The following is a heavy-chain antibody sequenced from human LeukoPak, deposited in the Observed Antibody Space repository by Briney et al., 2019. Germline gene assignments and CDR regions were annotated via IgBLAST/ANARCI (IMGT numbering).Heavy chain of an antibody. CDR2: ISGSGGST. Sequence: GGSLRLSCEASGFTFSNYAMSWVRQAPGKGLECVSPISGSGGSTYSRDSVKGRFTVSRDNSKNTLYLQMNSLRAEDTAVYYCAKSPAGSSWPSIDHWGQGTLVTVSS. CDR1: GFTFSNYA. CDR3: AKSPAGSSWPSIDH. J-gene: IGHJ4*02. V-gene: IGHV3-23*01. D-gene: IGHD6-13*01.